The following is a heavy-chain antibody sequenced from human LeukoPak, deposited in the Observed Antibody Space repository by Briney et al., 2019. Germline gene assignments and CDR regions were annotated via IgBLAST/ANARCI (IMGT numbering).Heavy chain of an antibody. D-gene: IGHD6-19*01. J-gene: IGHJ4*02. CDR1: GGSTSSYY. V-gene: IGHV4-59*01. Sequence: PSETLSLTCTVSGGSTSSYYWSWIRQPPGRGLEWIGYIYYSGSTNYNPSLKSRVTISVDTSKNQFSLKLSSVTAADTAVYYCARAGIAVAAPDYWGQGTLVTVSS. CDR3: ARAGIAVAAPDY. CDR2: IYYSGST.